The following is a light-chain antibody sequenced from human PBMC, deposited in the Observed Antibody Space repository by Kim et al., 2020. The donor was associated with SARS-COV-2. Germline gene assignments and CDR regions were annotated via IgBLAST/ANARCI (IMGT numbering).Light chain of an antibody. Sequence: SPGERATLSCRASQSVSSSYLAWYQQKPGQAPRLLIYGASSRATGIPDRFSGSGSGTDFTLTISRLEPEDFAVYSCQQYGSSPMYTLGQGTKLEI. CDR2: GAS. V-gene: IGKV3-20*01. J-gene: IGKJ2*01. CDR1: QSVSSSY. CDR3: QQYGSSPMYT.